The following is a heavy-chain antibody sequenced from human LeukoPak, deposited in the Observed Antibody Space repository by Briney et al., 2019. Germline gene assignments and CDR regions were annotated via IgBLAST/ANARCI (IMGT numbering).Heavy chain of an antibody. J-gene: IGHJ3*02. D-gene: IGHD7-27*01. CDR2: INHSGST. V-gene: IGHV4-34*01. Sequence: SETLSLTCAVYGGSLSGYYWSWIRQPPGKGLEWIGEINHSGSTDYNPSLKSRVTISVDTSKNQFSLKLSSVTAADTAVYYCASPRLGGAFDIWGQGTMVTVSS. CDR3: ASPRLGGAFDI. CDR1: GGSLSGYY.